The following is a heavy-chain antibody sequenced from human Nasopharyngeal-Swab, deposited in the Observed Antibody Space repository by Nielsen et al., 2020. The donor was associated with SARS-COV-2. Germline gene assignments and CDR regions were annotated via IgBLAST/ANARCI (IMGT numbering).Heavy chain of an antibody. V-gene: IGHV1-46*01. CDR2: INPSGGST. CDR3: ARGTGTTVLAYYYYMDV. J-gene: IGHJ6*03. Sequence: ASVKVSCKASGYTFTSYYMHWVRQAPGQGLEWMGIINPSGGSTSYAQKFQGRVTVTTDTSTSTAYMELRSLRSDDTAVYYCARGTGTTVLAYYYYMDVWGKGTTVTVSS. D-gene: IGHD1-7*01. CDR1: GYTFTSYY.